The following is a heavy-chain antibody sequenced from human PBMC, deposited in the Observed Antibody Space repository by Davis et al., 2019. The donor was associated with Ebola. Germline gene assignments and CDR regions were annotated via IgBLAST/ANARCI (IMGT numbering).Heavy chain of an antibody. CDR2: ISGSGGST. CDR3: VKDTSNIWFDV. D-gene: IGHD2/OR15-2a*01. J-gene: IGHJ3*01. V-gene: IGHV3-23*01. CDR1: GFTFSSYA. Sequence: GGSLRLSCAASGFTFSSYAMSWVRQAPGKGLEWVSAISGSGGSTYYADSVKGRFTISRDNSKNTLHLQMNSLRVEDTAIYYCVKDTSNIWFDVWGQGTLVTVSS.